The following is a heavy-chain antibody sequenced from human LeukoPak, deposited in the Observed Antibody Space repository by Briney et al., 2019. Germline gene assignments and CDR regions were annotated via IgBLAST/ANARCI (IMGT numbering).Heavy chain of an antibody. CDR1: GFTFSSYG. V-gene: IGHV3-30*18. Sequence: PGGSLRLSCAASGFTFSSYGMHWVRQAPGKGLEWVAVISYDGSNKYYADSVKGRFTISRDNFKNTLHLQINSLKARDNALYYCSQDRAVRYFDYWGQGTLVTVSS. CDR2: ISYDGSNK. CDR3: SQDRAVRYFDY. J-gene: IGHJ4*02.